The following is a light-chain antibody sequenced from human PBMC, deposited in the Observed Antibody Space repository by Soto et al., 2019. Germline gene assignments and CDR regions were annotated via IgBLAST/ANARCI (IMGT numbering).Light chain of an antibody. CDR2: KAS. Sequence: DIQMTQAPSTLSASVGDRVTITCRASQSISSWLAWYQQKPGKAPKLLIYKASSVESGVPTRFSGSGSGTEFTLTISSLQPDDFATYYCQQNNSYPWTFGQATKVEIK. CDR3: QQNNSYPWT. V-gene: IGKV1-5*03. CDR1: QSISSW. J-gene: IGKJ1*01.